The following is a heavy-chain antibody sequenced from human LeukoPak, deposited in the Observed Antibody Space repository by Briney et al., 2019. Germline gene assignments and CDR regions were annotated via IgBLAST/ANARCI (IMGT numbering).Heavy chain of an antibody. CDR1: GFTVSNNF. CDR2: IYSAGST. D-gene: IGHD1-26*01. J-gene: IGHJ3*02. CDR3: ARGGYWEPFDI. Sequence: PGGSLRLSCAASGFTVSNNFMNWVRQAPGKGLEWVSIIYSAGSTYYADSVKGRFTISRDSSKNTLYLQMNSLRAEDTATYYCARGGYWEPFDIWGQGTMVAVSS. V-gene: IGHV3-53*01.